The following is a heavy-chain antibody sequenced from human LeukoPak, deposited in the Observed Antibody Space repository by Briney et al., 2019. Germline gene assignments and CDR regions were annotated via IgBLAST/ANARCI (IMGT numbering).Heavy chain of an antibody. CDR2: ICWNGGSI. CDR3: AKDMSFDGDYGMDV. D-gene: IGHD3/OR15-3a*01. V-gene: IGHV3-9*01. CDR1: GFTFDDYA. J-gene: IGHJ6*02. Sequence: PGGSLRLSCAASGFTFDDYAMHWVRQGPGTGLDWVSGICWNGGSIGYVDSVKGRFTISRDNAKNSLYLQMNSLRAEDTAVYYCAKDMSFDGDYGMDVWGQGTTVTVSS.